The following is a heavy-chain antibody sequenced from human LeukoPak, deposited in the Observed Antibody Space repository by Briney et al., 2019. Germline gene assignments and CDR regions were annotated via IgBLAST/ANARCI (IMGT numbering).Heavy chain of an antibody. CDR3: ARGWTPNHHTAVSY. CDR2: IFDFGST. V-gene: IGHV4-59*01. D-gene: IGHD5-18*01. Sequence: PSETLSLTCTVSGGSIINYYWSWIRQPPGKGLEWIGYIFDFGSTNYNPSLKSRVTISVDTSKNQFSLKLSSVTAADTAVYYCARGWTPNHHTAVSYWGEGTLVTVSS. CDR1: GGSIINYY. J-gene: IGHJ4*02.